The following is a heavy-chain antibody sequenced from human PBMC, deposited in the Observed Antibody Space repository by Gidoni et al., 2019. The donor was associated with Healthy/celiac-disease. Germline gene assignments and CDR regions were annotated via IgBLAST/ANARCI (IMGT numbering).Heavy chain of an antibody. CDR2: ISSSSSYI. D-gene: IGHD1-26*01. CDR3: ARGSVGATTGYYYYYYGMDV. Sequence: EVQLVESGGGLVKPGGSLRLSCSASGFTFSSYSMHWVRQAPGKGLEWVSSISSSSSYIYYADSVKGRFTISRDNAKNSLYLQMNSLRAEDTAVYYCARGSVGATTGYYYYYYGMDVWGQGTTVTVSS. J-gene: IGHJ6*02. V-gene: IGHV3-21*01. CDR1: GFTFSSYS.